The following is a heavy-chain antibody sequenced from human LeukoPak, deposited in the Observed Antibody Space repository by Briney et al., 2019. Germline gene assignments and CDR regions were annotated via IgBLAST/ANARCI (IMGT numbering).Heavy chain of an antibody. CDR2: IWPGGPVT. J-gene: IGHJ4*02. D-gene: IGHD1-26*01. Sequence: GESLKISCKASGYTFTNSWIGWVRQKPGKGLEWMGIIWPGGPVTRYSPSFQGQVTISADKSITTAYLQWSSLKASDTAIYYCARPVTGVSPSGAIDFWGQGTQVTAPS. CDR3: ARPVTGVSPSGAIDF. CDR1: GYTFTNSW. V-gene: IGHV5-51*01.